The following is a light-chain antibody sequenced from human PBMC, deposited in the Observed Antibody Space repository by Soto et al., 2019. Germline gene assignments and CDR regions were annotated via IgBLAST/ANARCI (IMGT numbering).Light chain of an antibody. CDR1: QSVLYSSNNKNY. Sequence: DIVMTQSPDSLAVSLGERATINCKSSQSVLYSSNNKNYLAWYQQKPGQPPKLLIYWASTRESGVPDRFSGSGSGTDFTLTISSLQAEDVAVYYCQQYYRPLITFGQGTRLEI. CDR2: WAS. J-gene: IGKJ5*01. V-gene: IGKV4-1*01. CDR3: QQYYRPLIT.